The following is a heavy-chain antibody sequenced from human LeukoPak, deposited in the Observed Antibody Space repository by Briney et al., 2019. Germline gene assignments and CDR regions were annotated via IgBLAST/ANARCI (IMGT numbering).Heavy chain of an antibody. Sequence: PGGSLRLSCAASGFTFSSYAMSWVRQAPGKGLEWVSAISGSGGSTYYADSVKGRFTISRDNSKNTLYLQMNSLRAEDTAVYYCAKDPRFLERLLTSVPRGDDYWGQGTLVTVSS. CDR2: ISGSGGST. D-gene: IGHD3-3*01. CDR3: AKDPRFLERLLTSVPRGDDY. CDR1: GFTFSSYA. V-gene: IGHV3-23*01. J-gene: IGHJ4*02.